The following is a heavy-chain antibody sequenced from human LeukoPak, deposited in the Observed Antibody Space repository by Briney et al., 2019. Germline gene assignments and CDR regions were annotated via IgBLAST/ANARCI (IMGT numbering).Heavy chain of an antibody. D-gene: IGHD3-22*01. Sequence: PSETLSLTCTVSGGSISSNSYYWGWIRQPPGKGLEWIGSIYHSGSTYYNPSLKSRVTISVDTSKNQFSLKLSSVTAADTAVYYCARAIDPHYYDSSGYYGAFDIWGQGTMVTVSS. J-gene: IGHJ3*02. CDR2: IYHSGST. CDR1: GGSISSNSYY. V-gene: IGHV4-39*07. CDR3: ARAIDPHYYDSSGYYGAFDI.